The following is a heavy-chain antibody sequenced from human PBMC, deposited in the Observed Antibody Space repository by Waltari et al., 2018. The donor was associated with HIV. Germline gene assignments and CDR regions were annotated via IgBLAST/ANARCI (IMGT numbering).Heavy chain of an antibody. CDR1: GGSISSSSYY. D-gene: IGHD6-19*01. V-gene: IGHV4-39*01. J-gene: IGHJ6*02. CDR3: ARRDGSGWDNYYYGMDV. CDR2: IYYSGST. Sequence: QLQLQESGPGLVTPSETLSLTCTVSGGSISSSSYYWGWIRKPTGKGLEWIGSIYYSGSTYYNPSLKSRVTISVDTSKNQFSLKLSSVTAADTAVYYCARRDGSGWDNYYYGMDVWGQGTTVTVSS.